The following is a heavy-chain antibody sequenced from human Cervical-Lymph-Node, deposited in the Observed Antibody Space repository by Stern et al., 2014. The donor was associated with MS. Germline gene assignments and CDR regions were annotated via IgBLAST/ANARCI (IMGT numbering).Heavy chain of an antibody. CDR1: GFTFSSYA. Sequence: VQLEESGGGVVQPGRSLRLSCAASGFTFSSYAMHWVRQAPGKGLEWVAVISYDGSNKYYADSVKGRFTISRDNSKNTLYLQMNSLRAEDTAVYYCARDGGRGYCSGGSCYGLDYWGQGTLVTVSS. J-gene: IGHJ4*02. V-gene: IGHV3-30*01. CDR3: ARDGGRGYCSGGSCYGLDY. CDR2: ISYDGSNK. D-gene: IGHD2-15*01.